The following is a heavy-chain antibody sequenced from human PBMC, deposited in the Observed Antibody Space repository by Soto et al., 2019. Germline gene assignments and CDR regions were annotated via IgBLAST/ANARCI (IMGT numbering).Heavy chain of an antibody. CDR3: ATWSQREHAFDV. Sequence: GGSLRLSCAASGFTFSSYAMSWVRQAPGKGLEWVSAISGSGGSTYYADSVKGRFTISRDNSKNTFYLQLHSLRPDDSALYFCATWSQREHAFDVWCLGTMVTGSS. D-gene: IGHD1-1*01. CDR1: GFTFSSYA. J-gene: IGHJ3*01. CDR2: ISGSGGST. V-gene: IGHV3-23*01.